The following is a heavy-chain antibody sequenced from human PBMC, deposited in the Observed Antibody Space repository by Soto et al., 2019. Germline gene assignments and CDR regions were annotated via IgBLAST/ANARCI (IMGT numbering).Heavy chain of an antibody. CDR1: GGSINDYS. J-gene: IGHJ4*01. V-gene: IGHV4-59*01. Sequence: LSLTCTVSGGSINDYSWSWIRQPPGKGLEWIGYIYNTGATKYNPSLESRVAISIDTSNNQFSLRLSSVTAADTAIYYCARGIAGASAYWGQGALVTVPS. D-gene: IGHD6-19*01. CDR3: ARGIAGASAY. CDR2: IYNTGAT.